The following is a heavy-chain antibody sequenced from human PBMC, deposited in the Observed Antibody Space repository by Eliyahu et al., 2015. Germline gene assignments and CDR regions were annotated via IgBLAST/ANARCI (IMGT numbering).Heavy chain of an antibody. CDR3: TTFEH. J-gene: IGHJ1*01. CDR1: GFVFRYYG. CDR2: IWADGSYK. Sequence: QLQLVESGGGVVQPGRSLRLSCXGFGFVFRYYGIHWVRQAPGKGLQRLAVIWADGSYKNYADSVKGRFTISRDNSKSTLYLEMSSLRADDTAVYYCTTFEHWGQGTVVTVSS. V-gene: IGHV3-33*04. D-gene: IGHD3-16*01.